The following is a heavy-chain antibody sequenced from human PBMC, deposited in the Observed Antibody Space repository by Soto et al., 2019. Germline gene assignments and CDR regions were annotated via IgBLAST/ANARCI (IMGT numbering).Heavy chain of an antibody. Sequence: PGGSLRLSCVGSGFTFSDSVMAWVRQAPGKGLEWLSVMSGDGRTRYALSVTGRFTISRDNAKNSLYLQMNSLRADDTAVYYCARAVLPSVVGAVDYWGQGTLVTVSS. J-gene: IGHJ4*02. CDR2: MSGDGRT. CDR3: ARAVLPSVVGAVDY. V-gene: IGHV3-23*01. CDR1: GFTFSDSV. D-gene: IGHD1-26*01.